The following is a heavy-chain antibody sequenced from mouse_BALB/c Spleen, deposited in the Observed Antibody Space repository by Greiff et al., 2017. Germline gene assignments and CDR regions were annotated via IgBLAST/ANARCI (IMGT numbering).Heavy chain of an antibody. CDR2: INPGSGGT. V-gene: IGHV1-54*01. D-gene: IGHD2-14*01. J-gene: IGHJ1*01. CDR1: GYAFTNYL. Sequence: VQLQQSGAELVRPGTSVKVSCKASGYAFTNYLIEWVKQRPGQGLEWIGVINPGSGGTNYNEKFKGKATLTVDTSSSTAYIQLSSLSSEDSAVYFCARNRYDLGFYFDVWGAGTTVTVSS. CDR3: ARNRYDLGFYFDV.